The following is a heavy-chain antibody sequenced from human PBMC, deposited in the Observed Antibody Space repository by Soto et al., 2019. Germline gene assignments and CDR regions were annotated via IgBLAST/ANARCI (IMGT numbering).Heavy chain of an antibody. J-gene: IGHJ4*02. Sequence: GGSLRLSCAASGFTFSSCAMGWVRQDPGKGLEWVSGISTGGGSTYYADSVKGRFTISRDNSKNTLYLQMNSLRAEDTALYYCAKLKTSVTTGFDYWGEGTLVTVSS. CDR3: AKLKTSVTTGFDY. CDR1: GFTFSSCA. V-gene: IGHV3-23*01. D-gene: IGHD4-17*01. CDR2: ISTGGGST.